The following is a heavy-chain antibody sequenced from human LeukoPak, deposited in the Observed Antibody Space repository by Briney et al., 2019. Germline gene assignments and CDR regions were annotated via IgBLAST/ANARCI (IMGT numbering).Heavy chain of an antibody. CDR3: ARDDVYYYDSSGATDAFDI. Sequence: ASVKVSCKASGYTFTSYYMHWARQAPGQGLEWMGIISPSGGSTSYAQKFQGRVTMTRDTSTSTVYMELSSLRSEDTAVYYCARDDVYYYDSSGATDAFDIWGQGTMVTVSS. CDR1: GYTFTSYY. V-gene: IGHV1-46*01. CDR2: ISPSGGST. D-gene: IGHD3-22*01. J-gene: IGHJ3*02.